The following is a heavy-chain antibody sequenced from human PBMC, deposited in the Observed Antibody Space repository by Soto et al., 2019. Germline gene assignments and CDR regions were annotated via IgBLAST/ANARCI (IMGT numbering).Heavy chain of an antibody. Sequence: QVQLVESGRGVVQPGRSLRLSCAASGFTFSSYGMHWVRQAPGKGLEWVAVIWYDGSNKYYADSVKGRFTISRDNSKNTLYLQMNSLRAEDTAVYYCARGDYYDSSGYSYLTDYWCQGTLVTVSS. CDR2: IWYDGSNK. CDR3: ARGDYYDSSGYSYLTDY. J-gene: IGHJ4*02. D-gene: IGHD3-22*01. V-gene: IGHV3-33*01. CDR1: GFTFSSYG.